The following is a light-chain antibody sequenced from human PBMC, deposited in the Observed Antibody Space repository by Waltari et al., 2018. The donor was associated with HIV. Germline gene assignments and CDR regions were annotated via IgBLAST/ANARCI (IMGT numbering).Light chain of an antibody. J-gene: IGKJ2*01. CDR1: ESLRHSNGRDY. CDR3: LQNIRAPFA. V-gene: IGKV2-28*01. CDR2: LAS. Sequence: DVLATPIPLSLTVSPGEPAPISCRDTESLRHSNGRDYLDGYVQRPGQPPRLFIDLASNRASGVPDRFVGTGSGTDFTLRTTRVEAADVGTYFCLQNIRAPFAFGQGT.